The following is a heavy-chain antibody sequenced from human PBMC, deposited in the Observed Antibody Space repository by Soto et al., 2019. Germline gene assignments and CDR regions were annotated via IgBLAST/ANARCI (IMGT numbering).Heavy chain of an antibody. J-gene: IGHJ4*02. CDR2: IYYSGST. V-gene: IGHV4-30-4*01. CDR3: ARAKQPTVTRSPHTTFEDGFDY. Sequence: QVQLQESGPGLVKPSQTLSLTCTVSGGSISSGDYYWSWIRQPPGKGLEWIGYIYYSGSTYYNPSLKSRVTISVDTSKNQFSLKLSSVTAADTAVYYCARAKQPTVTRSPHTTFEDGFDYWGQGTLVTVSS. D-gene: IGHD4-17*01. CDR1: GGSISSGDYY.